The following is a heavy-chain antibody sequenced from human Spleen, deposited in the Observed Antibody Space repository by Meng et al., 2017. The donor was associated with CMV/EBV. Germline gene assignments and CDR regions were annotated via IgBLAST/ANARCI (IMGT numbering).Heavy chain of an antibody. D-gene: IGHD2-2*01. CDR2: IKHDGSEE. CDR1: GFTFSTYW. CDR3: ASRHCSSTSCAYWYFDL. J-gene: IGHJ2*01. Sequence: GESLKISCAASGFTFSTYWMSWARQAPGKGLEWVAHIKHDGSEEYYGDSVKGRFTIFRDNAKNSLYLQMNSLRAEDTAVYYCASRHCSSTSCAYWYFDLWGRGTLVTVSS. V-gene: IGHV3-7*01.